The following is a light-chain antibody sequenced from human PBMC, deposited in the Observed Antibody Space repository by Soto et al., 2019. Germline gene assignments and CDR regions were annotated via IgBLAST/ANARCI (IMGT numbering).Light chain of an antibody. J-gene: IGKJ1*01. V-gene: IGKV1-5*03. Sequence: DIQMTQSPSNLSGSVGDRVTITCRASQTISSWLAWYQQKPGKAPKLLIYKASTLKSGVPSRFSGSGSGTDFTLTISSLHPDDFATYYCQHYNSYSEAFGQGTKVEIK. CDR1: QTISSW. CDR3: QHYNSYSEA. CDR2: KAS.